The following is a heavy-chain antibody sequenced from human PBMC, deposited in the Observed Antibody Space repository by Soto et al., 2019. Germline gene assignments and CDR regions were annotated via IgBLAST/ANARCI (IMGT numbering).Heavy chain of an antibody. Sequence: QVQLVQSGAEVKKPGASVKVSCKASGYTFTTYDINWVRQATGQGLEWMGWMNPNSGNTGYAQKFQGRVTMTRNTSMSTAYVELSSLRSEDTAVYYCARPWAVYGDFGYWGQGTLVTVSS. CDR1: GYTFTTYD. CDR2: MNPNSGNT. J-gene: IGHJ4*02. CDR3: ARPWAVYGDFGY. V-gene: IGHV1-8*01. D-gene: IGHD4-17*01.